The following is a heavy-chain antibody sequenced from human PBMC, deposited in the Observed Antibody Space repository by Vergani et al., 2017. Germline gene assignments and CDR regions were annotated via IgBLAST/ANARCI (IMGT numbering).Heavy chain of an antibody. J-gene: IGHJ6*03. V-gene: IGHV3-23*01. CDR1: GFIFSTYA. CDR3: ARDKSKRAPAVMGTYYYYMDV. Sequence: EVQLLESGGDLVQPGGSLRLSCTASGFIFSTYAMSWVRQAPGKGLEWVSGISASGAPTYYADSVQGRFTISRDNSKNTLYLEMESLRVEDTAVYFCARDKSKRAPAVMGTYYYYMDVWGRGTEVSVSS. D-gene: IGHD3-16*01. CDR2: ISASGAPT.